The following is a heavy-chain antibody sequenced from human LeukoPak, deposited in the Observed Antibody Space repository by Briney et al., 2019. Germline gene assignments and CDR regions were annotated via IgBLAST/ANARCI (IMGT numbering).Heavy chain of an antibody. CDR2: IYYSGSA. Sequence: PSETLSLTCSVSGGAIGSDGYYWNWIRQRPGKGLEWIGYIYYSGSASYNPSLKSRVTISVDTSKNQFSLRLSSVTAADTAVYYCARGLYSYGQMGSFDYWGQGTLVTVSS. CDR3: ARGLYSYGQMGSFDY. V-gene: IGHV4-31*03. CDR1: GGAIGSDGYY. D-gene: IGHD5-18*01. J-gene: IGHJ4*02.